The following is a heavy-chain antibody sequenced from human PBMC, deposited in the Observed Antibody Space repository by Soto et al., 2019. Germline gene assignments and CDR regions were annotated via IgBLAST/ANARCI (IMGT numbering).Heavy chain of an antibody. J-gene: IGHJ4*02. D-gene: IGHD4-17*01. CDR1: GYTFTSYD. CDR2: WNPNSSNT. CDR3: ARTLYGDNVDY. Sequence: QVQLVQSGAEVKKPGASVQVSCKASGYTFTSYDINWVRQATGQGLEWRGSWNPNSSNTGYAQKFQRRVTMTRNNSISTAYMELSSLSSEDTAVYYCARTLYGDNVDYWGQGTLVTVSS. V-gene: IGHV1-8*01.